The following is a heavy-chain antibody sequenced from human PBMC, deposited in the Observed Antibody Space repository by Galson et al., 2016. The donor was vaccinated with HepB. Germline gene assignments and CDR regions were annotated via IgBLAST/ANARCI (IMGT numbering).Heavy chain of an antibody. CDR2: IRVIGNSYAT. V-gene: IGHV3-73*01. CDR1: GFTFSESG. CDR3: ARFRPLTSHYGNTEQLEH. Sequence: SLRLSCAASGFTFSESGIHWVRQASGKGLEWIGRIRVIGNSYATAYAASVEGRFTISRDDSKNTAYLRMNSLKTEDTAVYYCARFRPLTSHYGNTEQLEHWGQGTLVTVSS. J-gene: IGHJ5*02. D-gene: IGHD3-10*01.